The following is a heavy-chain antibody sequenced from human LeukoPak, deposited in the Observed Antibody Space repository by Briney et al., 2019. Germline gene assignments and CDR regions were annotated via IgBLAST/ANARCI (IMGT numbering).Heavy chain of an antibody. CDR2: IYYSGST. D-gene: IGHD6-13*01. V-gene: IGHV4-59*01. J-gene: IGHJ4*02. CDR3: ARDMGSVAGHDY. CDR1: GGSISDYY. Sequence: PSETLSLTCTVSGGSISDYYWSWIRQPPGKGLEWIGYIYYSGSTHYNTSLKSRVTISVATSKGQFSLKMTSVTSADPALYYCARDMGSVAGHDYWGQGTLLTVSS.